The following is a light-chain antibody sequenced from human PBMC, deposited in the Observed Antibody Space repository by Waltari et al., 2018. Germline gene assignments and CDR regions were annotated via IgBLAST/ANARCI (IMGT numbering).Light chain of an antibody. V-gene: IGKV1-39*01. CDR1: QNINRY. J-gene: IGKJ2*01. CDR3: QHSYRTPYT. CDR2: AAS. Sequence: DIQMTQFPSSLSASVGDRVTISCRASQNINRYLNWYQQKPGKAPKLLICAASTLQSGVPSRFSGSGSGTDFTLTISSLQPEDSASYYCQHSYRTPYTFGQGTKVEV.